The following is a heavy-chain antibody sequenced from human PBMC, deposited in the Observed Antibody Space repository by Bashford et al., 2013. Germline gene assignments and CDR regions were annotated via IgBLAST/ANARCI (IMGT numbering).Heavy chain of an antibody. D-gene: IGHD2-8*01. V-gene: IGHV1-2*04. CDR3: ARDGPSVMVDFDY. CDR1: GFTFSDYY. CDR2: IYLKNGAT. Sequence: VASVKVSCKGSGFTFSDYYLYWVRQAPGQGLEWVGWIYLKNGATKYAQKFQGWVTMTRDTSISTAYLDLTRLTSDDTAVYYCARDGPSVMVDFDYWGQGPWSPSPQ. J-gene: IGHJ4*02.